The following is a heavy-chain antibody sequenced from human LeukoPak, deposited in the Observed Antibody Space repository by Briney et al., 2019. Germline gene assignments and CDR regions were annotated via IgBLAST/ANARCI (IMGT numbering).Heavy chain of an antibody. J-gene: IGHJ4*02. D-gene: IGHD3-10*01. Sequence: SETLSLTCTVSGGSISSYYWSWIRQPAGKGLEWIGRIYTSGSTNYNPSLKSRVTMSVDTSKNQFSLKLSSVTAADTAVYYCARETGEGGRFGELSFDYWGQGTLVTVSS. V-gene: IGHV4-4*07. CDR1: GGSISSYY. CDR2: IYTSGST. CDR3: ARETGEGGRFGELSFDY.